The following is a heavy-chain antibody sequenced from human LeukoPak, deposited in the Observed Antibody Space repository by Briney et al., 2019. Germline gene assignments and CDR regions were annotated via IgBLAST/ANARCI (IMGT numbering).Heavy chain of an antibody. CDR2: ISYDGSNK. CDR3: AKLTLNGYDSSGYYLDY. J-gene: IGHJ4*02. Sequence: PGGSLRLSCAASGFTFSSYAMSWVRQAPGKGLEWVAVISYDGSNKYYADSVKGRFTISRDNSKNTLYLQMNSLRAEDTAVYYCAKLTLNGYDSSGYYLDYWGQGTLVTVSS. D-gene: IGHD3-22*01. CDR1: GFTFSSYA. V-gene: IGHV3-30*18.